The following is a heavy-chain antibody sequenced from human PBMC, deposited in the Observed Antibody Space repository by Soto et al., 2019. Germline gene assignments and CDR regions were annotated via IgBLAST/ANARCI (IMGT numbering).Heavy chain of an antibody. CDR1: GFTFSNFA. Sequence: GGSLRLSCAASGFTFSNFAMNWVRQAPGKGLEWVSVISGSGDDSNYAVSVKGRFTISRDNSKDTLYLQMNSLTAEDTAVYYCAKGLHMVKSVVDYWGQGALVTVSS. CDR2: ISGSGDDS. J-gene: IGHJ4*02. CDR3: AKGLHMVKSVVDY. V-gene: IGHV3-23*01. D-gene: IGHD3-10*01.